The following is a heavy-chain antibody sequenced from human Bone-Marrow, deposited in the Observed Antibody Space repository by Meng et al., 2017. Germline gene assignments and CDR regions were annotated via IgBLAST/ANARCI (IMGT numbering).Heavy chain of an antibody. CDR1: GGTFSSYA. V-gene: IGHV1-69*13. J-gene: IGHJ4*02. D-gene: IGHD1-26*01. CDR3: ARAQYSGSPLWYFDY. CDR2: IIPILGPA. Sequence: SVKVSCKASGGTFSSYAISWVRQAPGQGLEWMGGIIPILGPANYAQKFQGRVTITADESTSTAYMELSSLRSEDTAVYYCARAQYSGSPLWYFDYWGQGTLVTSPQ.